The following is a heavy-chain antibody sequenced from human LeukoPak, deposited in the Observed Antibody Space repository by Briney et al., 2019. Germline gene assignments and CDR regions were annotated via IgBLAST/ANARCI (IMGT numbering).Heavy chain of an antibody. CDR3: ARRLSGYVWGSYRANAFDI. Sequence: PGESLKISCKGSGYSFTSYWIGWVRQMPGKGLEWMGIIYPGDSDTRYSPSFQGQVTISADKSISTAYLQWSSLKASDTAMYYCARRLSGYVWGSYRANAFDIWGQGTMVTVSS. CDR1: GYSFTSYW. V-gene: IGHV5-51*01. D-gene: IGHD3-16*02. J-gene: IGHJ3*02. CDR2: IYPGDSDT.